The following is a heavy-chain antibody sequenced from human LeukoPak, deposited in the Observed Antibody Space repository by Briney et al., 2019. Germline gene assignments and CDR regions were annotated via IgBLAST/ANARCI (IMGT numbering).Heavy chain of an antibody. CDR3: ARDSKGDRVEMATKLRRFDY. CDR1: GFTFSSHN. Sequence: GGSLRLSCAASGFTFSSHNMNWVRQAPGKGLEWVSVIYSGGSTYYADSVKGRFTISRDNSKNTLYLQMNSLRAEDTAVYYCARDSKGDRVEMATKLRRFDYWGQGTLVTVSS. CDR2: IYSGGST. J-gene: IGHJ4*02. V-gene: IGHV3-66*01. D-gene: IGHD5-24*01.